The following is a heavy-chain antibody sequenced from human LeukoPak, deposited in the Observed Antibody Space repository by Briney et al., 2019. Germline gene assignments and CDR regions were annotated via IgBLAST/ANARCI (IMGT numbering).Heavy chain of an antibody. V-gene: IGHV3-21*01. J-gene: IGHJ6*03. Sequence: GGSLRLSCAASGFTFSSYSMNWVRQAPGKGLEWVSSISSSSSYIYYADSVKGRFTISRDNAKNSLYLQMNSLRAEDTAVYYCARDQGYSYGSYYYYYYMDVWGKGTTVTVSS. CDR2: ISSSSSYI. D-gene: IGHD5-18*01. CDR3: ARDQGYSYGSYYYYYYMDV. CDR1: GFTFSSYS.